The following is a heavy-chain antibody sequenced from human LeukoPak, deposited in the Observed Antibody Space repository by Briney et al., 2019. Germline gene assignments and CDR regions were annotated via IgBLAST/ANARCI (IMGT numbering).Heavy chain of an antibody. CDR3: ARESMVRGVNNSDY. CDR1: GGTFSSYA. D-gene: IGHD3-10*01. V-gene: IGHV1-69*13. J-gene: IGHJ4*02. CDR2: IIPIFGTA. Sequence: SVKVSCKASGGTFSSYAISWVRQAPGQGLEWMGRIIPIFGTANYAQKFQGRATITPDESTRTAYMELSSLRSEDTAVYYCARESMVRGVNNSDYWGQGTLVTVSS.